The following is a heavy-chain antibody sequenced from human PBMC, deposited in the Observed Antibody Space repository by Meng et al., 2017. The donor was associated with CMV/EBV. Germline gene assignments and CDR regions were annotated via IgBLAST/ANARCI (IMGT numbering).Heavy chain of an antibody. CDR1: GGSIGSNTYY. CDR3: ARVRVLPNRGTKLLYLNWFDP. Sequence: SETLSLTCSVSGGSIGSNTYYWGWIRQSPGKGLEWIGSIYHSGNTYYKPSLKSRVIISVDTSKNQFSLKLSSVTAADTAVYYCARVRVLPNRGTKLLYLNWFDPWGQGTLVTVSS. CDR2: IYHSGNT. V-gene: IGHV4-39*01. J-gene: IGHJ5*02. D-gene: IGHD2-2*02.